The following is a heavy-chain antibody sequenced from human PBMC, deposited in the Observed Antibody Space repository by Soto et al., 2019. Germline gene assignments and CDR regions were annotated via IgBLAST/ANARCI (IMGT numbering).Heavy chain of an antibody. CDR3: AGYDILSLDV. Sequence: SVKGSCKAAGFTFTRAAMRRVRQARGQRLEWIGWIVVGSGNTNYAQKFQERVTITRDMSTSTAYMELSSLRSEDTAVYYCAGYDILSLDVWGQGTTVTVSS. CDR1: GFTFTRAA. D-gene: IGHD3-9*01. CDR2: IVVGSGNT. J-gene: IGHJ6*02. V-gene: IGHV1-58*02.